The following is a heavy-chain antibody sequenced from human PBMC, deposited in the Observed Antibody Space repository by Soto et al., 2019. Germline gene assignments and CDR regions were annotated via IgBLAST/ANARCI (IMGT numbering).Heavy chain of an antibody. D-gene: IGHD6-13*01. Sequence: GGSLRLSCAASGFTFSSYAMSWVRQAPGKGLEWVSAISGSGGSTYYADSVKGRFTISRDNSKNTLYLQMNSLRAEDTAVYYCAKGAAPRIAAAGMWNFDYWGQGTLVTVSS. CDR1: GFTFSSYA. CDR2: ISGSGGST. CDR3: AKGAAPRIAAAGMWNFDY. J-gene: IGHJ4*02. V-gene: IGHV3-23*01.